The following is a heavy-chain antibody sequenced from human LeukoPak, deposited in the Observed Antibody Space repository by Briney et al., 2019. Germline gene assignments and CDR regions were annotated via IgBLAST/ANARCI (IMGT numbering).Heavy chain of an antibody. CDR1: GFTFSNYG. D-gene: IGHD3-22*01. V-gene: IGHV3-30*02. Sequence: PGGSLRLSCAASGFTFSNYGMHWVRQAPGKGLEWLAFMRYDGSNTHYADSVKGRFTISRDNSKNTLYLQMNSLRAEDTAVYYCAKDAVVIRGYYYYYMDVWGKGTAVTISS. J-gene: IGHJ6*03. CDR2: MRYDGSNT. CDR3: AKDAVVIRGYYYYYMDV.